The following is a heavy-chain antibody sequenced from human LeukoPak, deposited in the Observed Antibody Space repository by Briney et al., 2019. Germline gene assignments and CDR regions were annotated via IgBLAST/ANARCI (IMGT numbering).Heavy chain of an antibody. CDR2: IYSGGST. Sequence: PGGSLRLSCAAFGFTVSSNYMSWVRQAPGKGLEWVSVIYSGGSTYYADSVKGRFTISRDNSKNTLYLQMNSLRAEDTAVYYCARGGAATIPTDYWGQGTLVTVSS. J-gene: IGHJ4*02. V-gene: IGHV3-66*02. CDR3: ARGGAATIPTDY. D-gene: IGHD5-24*01. CDR1: GFTVSSNY.